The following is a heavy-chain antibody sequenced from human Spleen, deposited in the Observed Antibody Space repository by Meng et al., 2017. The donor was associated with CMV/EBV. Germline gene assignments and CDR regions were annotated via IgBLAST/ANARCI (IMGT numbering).Heavy chain of an antibody. CDR1: GYTFTGYY. CDR2: INPNSGGT. CDR3: ARARYYGSGSLFNWFDP. J-gene: IGHJ5*02. D-gene: IGHD3-10*01. V-gene: IGHV1-2*02. Sequence: ASVKVSCKASGYTFTGYYMHWVRQAPGQGLEWMGWINPNSGGTNYAQSLQGRVTMTTDTSTATAYMDLRGLTSDDTAVYYCARARYYGSGSLFNWFDPWGQGTLVTVSS.